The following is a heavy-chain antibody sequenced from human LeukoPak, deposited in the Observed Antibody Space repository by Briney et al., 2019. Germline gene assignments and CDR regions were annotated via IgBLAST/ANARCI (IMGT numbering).Heavy chain of an antibody. J-gene: IGHJ4*02. D-gene: IGHD5-18*01. CDR2: IYYSGST. CDR1: GGSISSSSYY. V-gene: IGHV4-39*01. Sequence: SETLSLTCTVSGGSISSSSYYWGWIRQPPGKGLEWIGSIYYSGSTYYNPSLKSRVTISVDTSKNQFSLKLSSVTAADTAVYYCARGTRSGYSYGYVRGFDYWGQGTLVTVSS. CDR3: ARGTRSGYSYGYVRGFDY.